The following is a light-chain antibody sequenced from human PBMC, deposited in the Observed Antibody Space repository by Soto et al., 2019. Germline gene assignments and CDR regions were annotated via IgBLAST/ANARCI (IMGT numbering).Light chain of an antibody. J-gene: IGLJ3*02. CDR1: GSNIGRDY. V-gene: IGLV1-47*01. CDR2: RNN. CDR3: AAWDDSVSGRV. Sequence: QSVLTQPPSASGTPGQRVTISCSGSGSNIGRDYVYWYQQLPGTAPKLLIYRNNQRPSGVPDRFSGSKSGTSASLAISGLRSEDEADYFCAAWDDSVSGRVFGGGTKVTVL.